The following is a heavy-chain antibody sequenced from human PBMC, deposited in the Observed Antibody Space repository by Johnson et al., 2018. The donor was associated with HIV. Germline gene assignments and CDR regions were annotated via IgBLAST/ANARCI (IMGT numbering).Heavy chain of an antibody. D-gene: IGHD6-13*01. Sequence: QVQLVESGGGVVQPGGSLRLSCAASGFTFSSYGMHWVRQAPGKGLEWVAFIRYDGSNKYYADSVKGRFTISRDNSKNTLYLQMNSLRAEDTAVYYCAKEGWAAAAGGVALDIWGPGTMVTVSS. CDR1: GFTFSSYG. CDR2: IRYDGSNK. V-gene: IGHV3-30*02. CDR3: AKEGWAAAAGGVALDI. J-gene: IGHJ3*02.